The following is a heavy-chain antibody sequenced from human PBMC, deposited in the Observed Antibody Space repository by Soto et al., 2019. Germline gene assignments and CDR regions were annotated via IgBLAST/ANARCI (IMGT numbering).Heavy chain of an antibody. J-gene: IGHJ6*02. CDR1: GFTFSSYA. D-gene: IGHD3-10*01. CDR2: VSAGGDMT. Sequence: PGGSLRLSCAASGFTFSSYAMSWVRQAPGKGLEWVSSVSAGGDMTYYSDSVKGRFTISRDNSNNALFLQMNSLRIEDTALYYCARGDRGGSGSPASYYYSGLDVWGQGXTVTVSS. CDR3: ARGDRGGSGSPASYYYSGLDV. V-gene: IGHV3-23*01.